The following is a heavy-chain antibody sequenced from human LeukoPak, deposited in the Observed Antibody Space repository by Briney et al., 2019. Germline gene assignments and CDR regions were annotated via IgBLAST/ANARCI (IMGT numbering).Heavy chain of an antibody. D-gene: IGHD4-11*01. V-gene: IGHV4-39*01. J-gene: IGHJ6*03. CDR2: IYYSGST. Sequence: SETLSLTCTVSGGSISSSSYYWGWIRQPPGKGLDWIGSIYYSGSTYYNPSLKSRFTISVDTSKNQFSLKLSSVTAADTAVYYCARGRTVTTRGYYYYMDVWGKGTTVTVSS. CDR1: GGSISSSSYY. CDR3: ARGRTVTTRGYYYYMDV.